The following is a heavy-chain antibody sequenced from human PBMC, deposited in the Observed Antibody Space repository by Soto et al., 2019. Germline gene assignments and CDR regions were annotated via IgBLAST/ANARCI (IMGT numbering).Heavy chain of an antibody. CDR2: ISWNSDNI. CDR3: VRSKGGYSYGTPSDY. J-gene: IGHJ4*02. CDR1: GFTFDDYA. Sequence: EVQLEESGGALVQPGRSLRLYCAASGFTFDDYAMYWVRQVRGKGLEWVSSISWNSDNIGYADSVKGRFATSRDNAENSLYLQMNSLRPEDTALYYCVRSKGGYSYGTPSDYWGQGTLVTVSS. D-gene: IGHD5-18*01. V-gene: IGHV3-9*01.